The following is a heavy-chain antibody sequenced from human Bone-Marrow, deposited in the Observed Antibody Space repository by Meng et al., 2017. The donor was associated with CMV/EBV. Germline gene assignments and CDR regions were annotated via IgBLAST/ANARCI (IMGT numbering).Heavy chain of an antibody. Sequence: GESLKISCAASGFTFSSYGMHWVRQAPGKGLEWVAFIRYDGSNKYYADSVKGRFTISRDNSKNTLYLQMNSLRAEDTALYYCAKGATSSWPYSYYYGMDVWGQGTTVTVSS. CDR3: AKGATSSWPYSYYYGMDV. D-gene: IGHD6-13*01. V-gene: IGHV3-30*02. CDR1: GFTFSSYG. J-gene: IGHJ6*02. CDR2: IRYDGSNK.